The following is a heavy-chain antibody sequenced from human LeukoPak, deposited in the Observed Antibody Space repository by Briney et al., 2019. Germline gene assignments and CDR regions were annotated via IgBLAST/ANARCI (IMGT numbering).Heavy chain of an antibody. CDR3: ARDHGAASSYFHFDY. Sequence: ASVKVSCKASGYTFTSYYMHWVRQAPGQGLEWMGIISPSGGSTSYAQKFQGRVIMTRDTSTGTVYMELSSLRSEDTAVYYCARDHGAASSYFHFDYWGQGTLVTVSS. CDR2: ISPSGGST. CDR1: GYTFTSYY. V-gene: IGHV1-46*01. D-gene: IGHD3-9*01. J-gene: IGHJ4*02.